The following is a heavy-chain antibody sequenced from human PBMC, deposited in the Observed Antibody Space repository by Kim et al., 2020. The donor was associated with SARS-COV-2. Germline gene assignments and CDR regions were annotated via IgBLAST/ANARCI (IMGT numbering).Heavy chain of an antibody. CDR3: ARDNSAGSAWWFDP. D-gene: IGHD2-15*01. Sequence: AQKFRGRVTMTRDTSTSTAYMELSSLRSDDTAVYYCARDNSAGSAWWFDPWGQGTLVTVSS. V-gene: IGHV1-46*01. J-gene: IGHJ5*02.